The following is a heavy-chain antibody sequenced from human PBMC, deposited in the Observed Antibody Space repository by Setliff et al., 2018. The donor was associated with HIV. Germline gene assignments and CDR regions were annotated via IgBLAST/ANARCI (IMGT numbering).Heavy chain of an antibody. D-gene: IGHD3-16*01. CDR2: FDPEDGET. J-gene: IGHJ3*02. V-gene: IGHV1-24*01. Sequence: ASVKVSCKVSGHTLTELSRHWVRQAPGKGLEWMGGFDPEDGETIYAQKFQGRVTMTEDTSTDTAYMELSSLRSEDTAVYYCATVGPTIWGAFDIWGQGTMVTVSS. CDR3: ATVGPTIWGAFDI. CDR1: GHTLTELS.